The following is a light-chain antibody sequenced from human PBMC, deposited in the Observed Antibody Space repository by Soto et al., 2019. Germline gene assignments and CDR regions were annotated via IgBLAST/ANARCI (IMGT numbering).Light chain of an antibody. V-gene: IGKV1-39*01. CDR1: QSISSY. J-gene: IGKJ3*01. Sequence: DIQMTQSPSSLSASVGDRVTITCRASQSISSYLNWYQQKPGKAPKLLIYAASSLQSGVPSRFSGSRSATDFTLTISSLQPEDFATYYCQQSYSTPRTFGPGTKVDIK. CDR2: AAS. CDR3: QQSYSTPRT.